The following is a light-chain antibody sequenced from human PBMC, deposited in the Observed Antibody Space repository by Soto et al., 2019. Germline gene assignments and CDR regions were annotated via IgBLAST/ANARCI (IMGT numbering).Light chain of an antibody. CDR1: SSDVGGYNY. CDR2: EVS. J-gene: IGLJ2*01. CDR3: SSYAGSNNLV. V-gene: IGLV2-8*01. Sequence: QSALTQPPSASGFPGQSVTISCTGTSSDVGGYNYVSWYQQHPGKAPKLMIYEVSKRPSGVPDRFSGSKSGNTASLTVSGLQAEHEADYYCSSYAGSNNLVFGGGTKLTVL.